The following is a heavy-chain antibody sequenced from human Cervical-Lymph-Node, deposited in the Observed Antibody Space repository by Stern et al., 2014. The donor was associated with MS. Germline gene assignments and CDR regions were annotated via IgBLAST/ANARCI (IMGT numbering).Heavy chain of an antibody. J-gene: IGHJ4*02. Sequence: EVQLVESGAGLVQPGGSLRLSCTASGFTFSDHYLDWVRQAPGKGLEWVGRTSNKAESYTTEYATSVKGRFTISTHESKNSVYLQMNNLKIDDTAVYYCARLPLNWGQGTLVTVSS. CDR2: TSNKAESYTT. CDR1: GFTFSDHY. CDR3: ARLPLN. V-gene: IGHV3-72*01.